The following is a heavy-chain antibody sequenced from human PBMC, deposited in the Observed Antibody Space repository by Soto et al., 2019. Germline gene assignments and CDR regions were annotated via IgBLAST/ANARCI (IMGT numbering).Heavy chain of an antibody. V-gene: IGHV4-30-4*01. J-gene: IGHJ5*02. CDR3: ARERPDGARLDP. Sequence: QVQLQESGPGLVKPSQTLSLTCTVSGGSISSGDYYWSWIRQPPGKGLEWIGNIYHSGNTYYNPSPXSXITISVDTSKNQFSLKLSSVTAADTAVYYCARERPDGARLDPWGQGTLVTVSS. D-gene: IGHD6-6*01. CDR1: GGSISSGDYY. CDR2: IYHSGNT.